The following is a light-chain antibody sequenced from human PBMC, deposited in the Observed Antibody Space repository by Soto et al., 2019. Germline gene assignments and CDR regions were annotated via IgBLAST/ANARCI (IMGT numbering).Light chain of an antibody. Sequence: QTLLTEPASLSGSPGQSITISCTGTTSDVGNYNYVSWYQHHPGQAPKLMIYEVSNRPSGVSNRFSGSKSGNTASLTISGLQAEDEADYYCNSYTSRSTYLFGSGTKVTVL. CDR3: NSYTSRSTYL. CDR1: TSDVGNYNY. CDR2: EVS. J-gene: IGLJ1*01. V-gene: IGLV2-14*01.